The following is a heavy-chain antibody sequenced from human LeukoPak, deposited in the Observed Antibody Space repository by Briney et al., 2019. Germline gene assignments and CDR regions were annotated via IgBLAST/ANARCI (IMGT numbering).Heavy chain of an antibody. Sequence: ASVKVSCKASGYTLTSYGITWVRQAPGQGLEWMGWISAYNDNTNYAQKLQGRVTMTTDTSTSTAYMELRSLRSDDTAVYYCARDTYDFWSGYSYWGQGTLVTVSS. V-gene: IGHV1-18*01. J-gene: IGHJ4*02. CDR1: GYTLTSYG. D-gene: IGHD3-3*01. CDR3: ARDTYDFWSGYSY. CDR2: ISAYNDNT.